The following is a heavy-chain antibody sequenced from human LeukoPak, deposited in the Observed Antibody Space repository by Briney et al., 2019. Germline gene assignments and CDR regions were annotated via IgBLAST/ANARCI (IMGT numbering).Heavy chain of an antibody. CDR1: GFTFSSYG. CDR3: AKLLWFGSRPRYYGMDV. D-gene: IGHD3-10*01. CDR2: ISYDGSNK. Sequence: GGSLRLSCAASGFTFSSYGMHWVRQAPGKGLEWVAVISYDGSNKYYADSVKGRFTISRDNSKNTLYLQMNSLRAEDTAVYYCAKLLWFGSRPRYYGMDVWGQGTTVTVSS. J-gene: IGHJ6*02. V-gene: IGHV3-30*18.